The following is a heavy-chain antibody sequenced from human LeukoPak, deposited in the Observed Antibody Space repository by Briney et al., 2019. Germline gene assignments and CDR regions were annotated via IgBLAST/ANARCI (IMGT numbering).Heavy chain of an antibody. V-gene: IGHV3-73*01. J-gene: IGHJ6*02. CDR2: IRSKANSYAT. Sequence: GGSLRLSCAASGFTFSGSAMHWVRQASGKGLEWVGRIRSKANSYATAYAASVKGRFTISRDDSKNTAYLQMNSLKTEDTAVYYCTRGITIFPHYYGMDFWGQGTTVTVS. CDR3: TRGITIFPHYYGMDF. CDR1: GFTFSGSA. D-gene: IGHD3-3*01.